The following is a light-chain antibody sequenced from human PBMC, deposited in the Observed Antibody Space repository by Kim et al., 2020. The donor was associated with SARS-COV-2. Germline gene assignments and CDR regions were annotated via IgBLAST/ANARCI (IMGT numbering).Light chain of an antibody. V-gene: IGKV3-20*01. CDR3: QQYGSSPRT. Sequence: EIVLTQSPGTLSLSPGERAALSCRASQSVSRNYLGWYQQRPGQAPRLLIYGASSRATGIPDRFSGGGSGTDFTLTISRLEREDFAVYYCQQYGSSPRTFGQGTKVDIK. CDR1: QSVSRNY. CDR2: GAS. J-gene: IGKJ1*01.